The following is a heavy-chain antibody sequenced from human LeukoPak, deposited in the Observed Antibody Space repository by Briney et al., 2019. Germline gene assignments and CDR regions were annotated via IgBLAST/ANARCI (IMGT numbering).Heavy chain of an antibody. V-gene: IGHV4-39*07. Sequence: SETLSLTCTVSGGSISSSSYYWGWIRQPPGKGLEWIGSIYYSGSTYYNPSLKSRVTISVDTSKNQFSLKLSSVTAADTAVYHCARESIAVAGGGFDYWGQGTLVTVSS. CDR2: IYYSGST. CDR1: GGSISSSSYY. J-gene: IGHJ4*02. CDR3: ARESIAVAGGGFDY. D-gene: IGHD6-19*01.